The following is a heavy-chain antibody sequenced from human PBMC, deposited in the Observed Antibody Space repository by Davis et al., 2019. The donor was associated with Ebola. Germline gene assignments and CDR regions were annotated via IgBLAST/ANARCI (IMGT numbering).Heavy chain of an antibody. Sequence: AASVKVSCKASGGTFSSYAISWVRQAPGQGLEWMGGIIPIFGTANYAQKFQGRVTITADKSTSTAYMELSSLRSEDTAVYYCARDPRGGYDYFDYWGQGTLVTVSS. CDR2: IIPIFGTA. V-gene: IGHV1-69*06. J-gene: IGHJ4*02. CDR3: ARDPRGGYDYFDY. D-gene: IGHD5-12*01. CDR1: GGTFSSYA.